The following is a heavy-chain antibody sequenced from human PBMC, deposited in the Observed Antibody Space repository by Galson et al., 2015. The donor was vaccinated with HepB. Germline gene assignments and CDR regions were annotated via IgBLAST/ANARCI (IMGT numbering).Heavy chain of an antibody. V-gene: IGHV1-69*06. CDR1: GGTFSSYA. CDR2: IIPIFGTA. Sequence: SVKVSCKASGGTFSSYAISWVRQAPGQGLEWMGGIIPIFGTANYAQKFQGRVTITADKSTSTAYMELSSLRSEDTAVYYCARGGQWLVYSYRGFDYWGQGTLVTVSS. D-gene: IGHD6-19*01. J-gene: IGHJ4*02. CDR3: ARGGQWLVYSYRGFDY.